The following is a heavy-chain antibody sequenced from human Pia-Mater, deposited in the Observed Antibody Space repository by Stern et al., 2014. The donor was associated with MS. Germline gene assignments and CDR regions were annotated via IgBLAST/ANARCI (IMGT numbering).Heavy chain of an antibody. CDR1: GFSLSTSGAG. CDR2: IYWDDEK. CDR3: SPLFSCASSSLFDP. V-gene: IGHV2-5*09. Sequence: QVTLKESGPTLVKPTQTLTLTCTFSGFSLSTSGAGVTWIRQPPGKALEWLAVIYWDDEKRYRPSLKTRLTITRDTSKSQVVLTNARHDPVDTATFFRSPLFSCASSSLFDPLGQGTLVTVSS. D-gene: IGHD3-3*01. J-gene: IGHJ5*02.